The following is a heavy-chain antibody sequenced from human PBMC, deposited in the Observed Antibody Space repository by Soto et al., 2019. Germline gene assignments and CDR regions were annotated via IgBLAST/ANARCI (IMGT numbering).Heavy chain of an antibody. CDR2: ISYDGSNK. J-gene: IGHJ4*02. D-gene: IGHD5-12*01. CDR1: GFTFSSYG. V-gene: IGHV3-30*18. Sequence: PGGSLRLSCAASGFTFSSYGMHWVRQAPGKGLEWVAVISYDGSNKYYADSVKGRFTISRDNSKNTLYLQMNSLRAEDTAVYYCANGYHHGLRRRLWPAVFEYWGQGTLVTVSS. CDR3: ANGYHHGLRRRLWPAVFEY.